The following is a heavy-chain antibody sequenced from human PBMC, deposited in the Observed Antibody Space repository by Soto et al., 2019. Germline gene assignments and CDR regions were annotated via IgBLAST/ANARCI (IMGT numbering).Heavy chain of an antibody. V-gene: IGHV4-4*07. J-gene: IGHJ5*01. CDR1: GGSFSNYY. Sequence: QVRLQESGPGLVKPSETLSLTCSVSGGSFSNYYWNWVRRPAGKGLEWIGRIYSNGITNYNPALKSRVTLSVDTSKTQYSLRLDSVTAADTAVYYCARLGYGPTYNSGYYLFDSWGQGTLVTVSS. CDR3: ARLGYGPTYNSGYYLFDS. CDR2: IYSNGIT. D-gene: IGHD6-19*01.